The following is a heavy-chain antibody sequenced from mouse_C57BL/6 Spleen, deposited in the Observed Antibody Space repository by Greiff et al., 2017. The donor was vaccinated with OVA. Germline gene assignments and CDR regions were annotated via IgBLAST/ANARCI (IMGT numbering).Heavy chain of an antibody. D-gene: IGHD2-4*01. Sequence: VKLMESGPGLVAPSQSLSITCTVSGFSLTSYGVHWVRQPPGKGPEWLVVIWSDGSTTYNSALKSRLSISKDNSKSQVFLKMNSLQTDDTAMYYCARHGYDYDEGDAMDYWGQGTSVTVSS. V-gene: IGHV2-6-1*01. CDR2: IWSDGST. J-gene: IGHJ4*01. CDR3: ARHGYDYDEGDAMDY. CDR1: GFSLTSYG.